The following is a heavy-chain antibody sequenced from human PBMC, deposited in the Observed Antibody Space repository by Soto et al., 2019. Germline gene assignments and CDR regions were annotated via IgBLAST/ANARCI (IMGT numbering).Heavy chain of an antibody. D-gene: IGHD6-13*01. CDR3: ARGDSIRWFAFDI. CDR2: ISSSGSTT. V-gene: IGHV3-11*01. CDR1: GFTFSDSY. Sequence: QVQLVESGGGLVKPGGSLRLSCAASGFTFSDSYMSWIRQAPGKGLEWISHISSSGSTTYYADSLKGRFTISRDNAQNSLYLQMNSLTTEDTAVYYCARGDSIRWFAFDIWGQVTMATVSS. J-gene: IGHJ3*02.